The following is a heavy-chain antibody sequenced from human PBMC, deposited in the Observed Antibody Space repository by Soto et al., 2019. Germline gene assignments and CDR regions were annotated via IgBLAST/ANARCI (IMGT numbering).Heavy chain of an antibody. CDR3: ARIGLTTALL. Sequence: QVQLQESGPGLVKPSQTLSLTCTVSGGSINSGDYYWSWIRQPPGKGLEWIGYIYYSGSNYYNPPLRRRVNISIDTSKNHFFLNLSSVTAADTAVYYCARIGLTTALLWGQGTRVTVSS. CDR2: IYYSGSN. V-gene: IGHV4-30-4*01. CDR1: GGSINSGDYY. J-gene: IGHJ4*02. D-gene: IGHD4-17*01.